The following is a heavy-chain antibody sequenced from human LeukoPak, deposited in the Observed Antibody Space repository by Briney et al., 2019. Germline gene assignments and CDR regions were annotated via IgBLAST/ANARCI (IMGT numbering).Heavy chain of an antibody. CDR2: ISAYNGNT. V-gene: IGHV1-18*01. D-gene: IGHD3-3*01. J-gene: IGHJ4*02. CDR3: ARVETFDPDTIFGVVDY. Sequence: ATVKVSCKASGYTFTSYGISWVRQAPGQGLDWMGWISAYNGNTNYAQKLQGRVTMTTDTSTSTAYMELRSLRSDDTAVYYCARVETFDPDTIFGVVDYWGQGTLVTVSS. CDR1: GYTFTSYG.